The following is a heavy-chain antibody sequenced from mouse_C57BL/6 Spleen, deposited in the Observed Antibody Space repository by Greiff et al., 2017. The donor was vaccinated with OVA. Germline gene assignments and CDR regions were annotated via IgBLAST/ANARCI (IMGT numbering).Heavy chain of an antibody. J-gene: IGHJ4*01. CDR3: ARPVPAMDY. V-gene: IGHV5-6*01. CDR2: ISRGGSYT. Sequence: EVKLVESGGDLVKPGGSLKLSCAASGFTFSSYGMSWVRQTPDQRLEWVATISRGGSYTYYPDSVKGRFTISRDNAKNTLYLQMSSLKSEDTAMYYCARPVPAMDYWGQGTSVTVSS. CDR1: GFTFSSYG. D-gene: IGHD6-1*01.